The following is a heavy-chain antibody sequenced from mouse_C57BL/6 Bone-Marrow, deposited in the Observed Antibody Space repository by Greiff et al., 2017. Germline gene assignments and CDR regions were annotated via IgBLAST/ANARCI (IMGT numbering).Heavy chain of an antibody. CDR3: AREGVFGFAY. CDR1: GYTFTNYW. Sequence: QVQLKQSGAELVRPGTSVKMSCKASGYTFTNYWIGWAKQRPGHGLEWIGDIYPGGGYTNYNEKFKGKATLTADKSSSTAYVQFSCMTSEDSAIYYCAREGVFGFAYWGQGTLVTVSA. CDR2: IYPGGGYT. V-gene: IGHV1-63*01. J-gene: IGHJ3*01.